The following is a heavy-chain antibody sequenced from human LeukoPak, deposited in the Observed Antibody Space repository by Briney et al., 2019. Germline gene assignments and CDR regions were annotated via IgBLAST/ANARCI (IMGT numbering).Heavy chain of an antibody. Sequence: SVKVSCKASGGTFSRYAISWVRQAPGQGLEWMGGFIPLFGTTNYAQKFQGRVTITAGESKSTVYMEMSSLTSEDTAVYYCARAGGVCGDDCYWPFKYWGQGTLVTVSS. CDR2: FIPLFGTT. J-gene: IGHJ4*02. CDR1: GGTFSRYA. V-gene: IGHV1-69*13. D-gene: IGHD2-21*02. CDR3: ARAGGVCGDDCYWPFKY.